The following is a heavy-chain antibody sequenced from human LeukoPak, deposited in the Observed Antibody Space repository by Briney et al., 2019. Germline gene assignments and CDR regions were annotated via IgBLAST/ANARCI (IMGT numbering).Heavy chain of an antibody. CDR2: IIPIFGTA. V-gene: IGHV1-69*05. D-gene: IGHD5-24*01. J-gene: IGHJ5*02. CDR3: ARGGRDGYPNWFDP. Sequence: SVKVSYKASGGTFSSYAISWVRQAPGQGLEWMGGIIPIFGTANYAQKFQGRVTITTDESTSTAYMELSSLRSEDTAVYYCARGGRDGYPNWFDPWGQGTLVTVSS. CDR1: GGTFSSYA.